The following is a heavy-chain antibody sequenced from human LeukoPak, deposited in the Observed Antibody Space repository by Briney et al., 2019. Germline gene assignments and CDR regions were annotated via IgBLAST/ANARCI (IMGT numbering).Heavy chain of an antibody. D-gene: IGHD7-27*01. Sequence: SETLSLTCTVSGASISSSIYYWSWIRQPPGKGLEWIGTAYYTGGTYYNPSLNRRVTISVDTSKNQFTLKLTSVTAADTAVYFCARVGHYSNWGTQWFDPWGRGTLVTVPS. J-gene: IGHJ5*02. CDR2: AYYTGGT. V-gene: IGHV4-39*06. CDR3: ARVGHYSNWGTQWFDP. CDR1: GASISSSIYY.